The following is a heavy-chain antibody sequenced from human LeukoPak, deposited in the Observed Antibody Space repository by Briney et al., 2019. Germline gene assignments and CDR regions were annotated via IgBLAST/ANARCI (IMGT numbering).Heavy chain of an antibody. CDR3: ARDKMGYSYGSNFFDY. J-gene: IGHJ4*02. CDR2: IIPSGGST. V-gene: IGHV1-46*01. D-gene: IGHD5-18*01. Sequence: ASVKVSCKASGYTFTIYYMHWVRQAPGQGLEWMGIIIPSGGSTSYAQKFQGRVTMTRDTSTSTVYMELSSLRSEDTAVYYCARDKMGYSYGSNFFDYWGQGTLVTVSS. CDR1: GYTFTIYY.